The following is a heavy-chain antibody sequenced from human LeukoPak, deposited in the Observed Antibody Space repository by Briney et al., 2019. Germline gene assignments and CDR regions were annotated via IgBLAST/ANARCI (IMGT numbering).Heavy chain of an antibody. V-gene: IGHV3-30*18. Sequence: PGGSPRLSCAASGFTFSSYGMHWVRQAPGKGLEWVAVISYDGSNKYYADSVKGRFTISRDNSKNTLYLQMNSLRAEDTAVYYCAKDRLLWFGELFTWFDPWGQGTLVTVSS. J-gene: IGHJ5*02. CDR3: AKDRLLWFGELFTWFDP. D-gene: IGHD3-10*01. CDR2: ISYDGSNK. CDR1: GFTFSSYG.